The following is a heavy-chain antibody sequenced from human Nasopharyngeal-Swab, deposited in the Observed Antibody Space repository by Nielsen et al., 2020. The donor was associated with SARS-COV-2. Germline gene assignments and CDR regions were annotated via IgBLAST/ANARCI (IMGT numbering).Heavy chain of an antibody. V-gene: IGHV3-53*01. CDR2: IYSGGST. J-gene: IGHJ6*02. Sequence: GGSLRLSCAASGFTVSSNYMSWVRQAPGTGLEWVSVIYSGGSTYYADSVKGRFTISRDNSKNTLYLQMNSLRAEDTAVYYCARDRGGVYYYYGMDVWGQGTTVTVSS. CDR3: ARDRGGVYYYYGMDV. D-gene: IGHD3-10*01. CDR1: GFTVSSNY.